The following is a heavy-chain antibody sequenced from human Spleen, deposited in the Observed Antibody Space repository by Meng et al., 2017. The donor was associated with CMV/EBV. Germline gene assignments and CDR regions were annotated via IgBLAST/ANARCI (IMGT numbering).Heavy chain of an antibody. J-gene: IGHJ1*01. Sequence: GESLKISCGVSGFTFSKYVMSWVRQAPGKGLEWVSVIYSDGSTYYADSVKGRFTISRDISKNTLYLQMNSLRAEDTAIYYCAREFSAAFHHWGQGALVTVSS. V-gene: IGHV3-23*03. CDR3: AREFSAAFHH. CDR2: IYSDGST. D-gene: IGHD6-13*01. CDR1: GFTFSKYV.